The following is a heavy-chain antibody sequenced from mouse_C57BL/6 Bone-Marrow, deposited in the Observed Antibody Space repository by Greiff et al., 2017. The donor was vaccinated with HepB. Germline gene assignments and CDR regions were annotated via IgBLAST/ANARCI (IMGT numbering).Heavy chain of an antibody. Sequence: QVQLQQSDAELVKPGASVKISCKVSGYTFTDHTIHWMKQRPEQGLEWIGYIYPRDGSTKYNEKFKGKATLTADKSSSTAYMQLNSLTSEDSAVYFCARSDLLWLRRTPHYYAMDYWGQGTSVTVSS. CDR1: GYTFTDHT. CDR2: IYPRDGST. D-gene: IGHD2-2*01. CDR3: ARSDLLWLRRTPHYYAMDY. J-gene: IGHJ4*01. V-gene: IGHV1-78*01.